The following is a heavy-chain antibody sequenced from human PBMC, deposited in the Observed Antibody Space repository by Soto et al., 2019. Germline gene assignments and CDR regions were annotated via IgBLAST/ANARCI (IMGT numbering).Heavy chain of an antibody. CDR2: IYGAAST. D-gene: IGHD6-13*01. CDR1: GFTVSSNY. CDR3: ARDGPSRSRYYFDY. Sequence: EVQLVESGGGLVQPGGSLRLSCAASGFTVSSNYMSWVRQAPGKGLEWVSIIYGAASTYYADSVKGRFTISRDNSKNTLYLQMNSLRAEDTAVYYCARDGPSRSRYYFDYWGQGTLVTVSS. J-gene: IGHJ4*02. V-gene: IGHV3-66*01.